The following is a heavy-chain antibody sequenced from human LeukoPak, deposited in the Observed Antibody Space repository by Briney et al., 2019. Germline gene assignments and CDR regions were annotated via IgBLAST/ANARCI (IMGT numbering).Heavy chain of an antibody. D-gene: IGHD2-15*01. Sequence: GTSLRLSCAASGFTFSGYGMHWVRQAPGKGLEWVAFISYEGSKQYYADSVKGRFTISRDNSKSTVYLQMDSLRAEDTAVYYCARGYCSGGSCYSWVYWGQGTLVTVSS. J-gene: IGHJ4*02. CDR1: GFTFSGYG. V-gene: IGHV3-30*03. CDR3: ARGYCSGGSCYSWVY. CDR2: ISYEGSKQ.